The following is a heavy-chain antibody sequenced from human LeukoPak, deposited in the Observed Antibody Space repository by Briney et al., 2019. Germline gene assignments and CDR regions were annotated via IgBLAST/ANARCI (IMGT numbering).Heavy chain of an antibody. Sequence: GGSLRLSCAASEFTFSMYGMHWVRQAPGKGLEWVSAISGSGGSTYYADSVKGRFTISRDNSKNTLYLQMNSLRAEDTAVYYCAKGSGYYQYYFDYWGQGTLVTVSS. CDR2: ISGSGGST. J-gene: IGHJ4*02. D-gene: IGHD3-22*01. V-gene: IGHV3-23*01. CDR3: AKGSGYYQYYFDY. CDR1: EFTFSMYG.